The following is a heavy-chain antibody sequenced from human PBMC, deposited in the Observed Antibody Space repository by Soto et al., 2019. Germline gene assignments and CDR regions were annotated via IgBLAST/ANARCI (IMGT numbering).Heavy chain of an antibody. CDR2: IYYSGST. D-gene: IGHD3-10*01. CDR3: ARGVRLNYYGSGSYYTTNWFDP. Sequence: SETLSLTCTVSGGSISSYYWSWIRQPPGKGLEWIGYIYYSGSTSYNPSLKSRVTISVDTSKNQFSLKLSSVTAADTAVYYCARGVRLNYYGSGSYYTTNWFDPWGQGTLVTVSS. CDR1: GGSISSYY. V-gene: IGHV4-59*01. J-gene: IGHJ5*02.